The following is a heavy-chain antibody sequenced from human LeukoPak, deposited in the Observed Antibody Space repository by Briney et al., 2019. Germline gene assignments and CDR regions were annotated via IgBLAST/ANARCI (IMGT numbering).Heavy chain of an antibody. CDR3: ARAAANYYYYYMDV. V-gene: IGHV3-23*01. J-gene: IGHJ6*03. CDR2: ISGSGGST. Sequence: PGGSLRLSCAASGFTFSSYAMSWVRQAPGKGLEWVSAISGSGGSTYYADSVKGRFTISRDNSKNTLYLQMNSLRAEDTAVYYCARAAANYYYYYMDVWGKGTTVTVSS. D-gene: IGHD6-25*01. CDR1: GFTFSSYA.